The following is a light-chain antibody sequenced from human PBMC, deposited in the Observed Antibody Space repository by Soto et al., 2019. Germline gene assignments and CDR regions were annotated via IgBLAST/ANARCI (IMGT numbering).Light chain of an antibody. CDR2: VAS. J-gene: IGKJ4*01. CDR3: LQDYSPPLT. Sequence: AIEMTQSPASLSASLGDRVTITCRASQSIRNDLGWYQQKPGQAPRLLIYVASNLQSGVPSRFSGSGSGTDFTLTISILQPEDFVNYYRLQDYSPPLTFGGGTKVEIK. V-gene: IGKV1-6*01. CDR1: QSIRND.